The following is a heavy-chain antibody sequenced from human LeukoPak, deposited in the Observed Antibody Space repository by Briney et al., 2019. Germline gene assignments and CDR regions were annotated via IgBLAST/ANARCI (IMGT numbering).Heavy chain of an antibody. CDR2: IYHTGTN. D-gene: IGHD4-23*01. Sequence: SETLSLTCAVSGYSISSGYYWAWIRQPPGKGLEWIECIYHTGTNYYYPSPKSRVTISVDTSKNQFSLRLTSMTAADTAVYYCAKGGGGYFDYWGQGTLVTVSS. V-gene: IGHV4-38-2*01. CDR1: GYSISSGYY. CDR3: AKGGGGYFDY. J-gene: IGHJ4*02.